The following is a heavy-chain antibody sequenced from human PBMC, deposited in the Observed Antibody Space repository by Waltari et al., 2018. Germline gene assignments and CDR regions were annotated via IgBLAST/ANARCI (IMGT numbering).Heavy chain of an antibody. J-gene: IGHJ3*02. Sequence: QVQLVESGGGVVQPGRSLRLSCAASGFTFSSYGMHWVRQAPGKGLEWVAVIWYDGSNKYYADSVKGRFTISRDNSNNTLYLQMNSLRAEDTAVYYCARDFTLDGYNDAFDIWGQGTMVTVSS. CDR3: ARDFTLDGYNDAFDI. D-gene: IGHD5-12*01. V-gene: IGHV3-33*01. CDR1: GFTFSSYG. CDR2: IWYDGSNK.